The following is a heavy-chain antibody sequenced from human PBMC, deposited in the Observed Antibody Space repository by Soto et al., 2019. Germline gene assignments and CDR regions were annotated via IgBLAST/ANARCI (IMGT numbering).Heavy chain of an antibody. J-gene: IGHJ4*02. Sequence: QVQLVQSGAEVKKPGSSVKVSCKASGGTFSSYAISWVRQAPGQGLEWMGGIIPILGTANYAQKLQGRVTITAEKSTSTAYMELSSLRSEDTAVYYCASEYSSSSRFFDYWGQGTLVTVSS. CDR3: ASEYSSSSRFFDY. D-gene: IGHD6-6*01. CDR1: GGTFSSYA. CDR2: IIPILGTA. V-gene: IGHV1-69*06.